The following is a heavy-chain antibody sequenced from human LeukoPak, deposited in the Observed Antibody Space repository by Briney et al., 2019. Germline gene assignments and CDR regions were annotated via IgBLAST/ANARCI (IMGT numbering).Heavy chain of an antibody. V-gene: IGHV3-7*01. CDR3: ARAAVYCSSSTCRTNFDS. CDR2: MNHDGSDQ. D-gene: IGHD2-2*01. Sequence: GGSLRLSCAASGFTFRNSYMSWVRQAPGKGLEWVAYMNHDGSDQSHVDSVRGRFAISRDNAKNSLYLQMNSLRVEDTAVYYCARAAVYCSSSTCRTNFDSWGQGTLVTVSS. CDR1: GFTFRNSY. J-gene: IGHJ4*02.